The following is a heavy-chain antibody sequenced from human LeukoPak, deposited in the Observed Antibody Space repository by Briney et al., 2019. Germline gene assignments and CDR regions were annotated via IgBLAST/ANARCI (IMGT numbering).Heavy chain of an antibody. V-gene: IGHV4-38-2*01. CDR1: GYSTSSGYY. D-gene: IGHD4-11*01. CDR3: ARHYSNYGTWDY. J-gene: IGHJ4*02. CDR2: IYHSGST. Sequence: SETLSLTCAVSGYSTSSGYYWGWIRQPPGKGLEWIGSIYHSGSTYYNPSLKSRVTISVDTSKNQFSLKLSSVTAADTAVYYCARHYSNYGTWDYWGQGTLVTVSS.